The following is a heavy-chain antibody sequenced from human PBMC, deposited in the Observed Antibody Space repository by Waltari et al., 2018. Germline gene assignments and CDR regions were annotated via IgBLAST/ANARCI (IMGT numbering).Heavy chain of an antibody. CDR3: ARDRYDSSGWYGAFDI. CDR2: ILYSGST. CDR1: GGSLSSYH. J-gene: IGHJ3*02. V-gene: IGHV4-59*01. Sequence: QVQLQESGPGLVKPSETLSLTCTVSGGSLSSYHWSWIRHPPGKGLVWLGYILYSGSTNYNHSLKSRVPISVDTSKNQFSLKLSSVTAADTAVYYCARDRYDSSGWYGAFDIWGQGTMVTVSS. D-gene: IGHD6-19*01.